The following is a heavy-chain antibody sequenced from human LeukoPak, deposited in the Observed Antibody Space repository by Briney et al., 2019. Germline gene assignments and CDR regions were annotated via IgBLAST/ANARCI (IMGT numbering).Heavy chain of an antibody. J-gene: IGHJ3*02. CDR3: ARHLIAVAGTGSVFDI. D-gene: IGHD6-19*01. Sequence: SEILSLTCTVSGGSISSRYYYWGWIRQPPGKGLEWIGSIYYSGSTYYNPSLRSRVTISVDTSKNQFSLKLSSVTAADTAVYYCARHLIAVAGTGSVFDIWGQGTTVTVSS. CDR1: GGSISSRYYY. CDR2: IYYSGST. V-gene: IGHV4-39*01.